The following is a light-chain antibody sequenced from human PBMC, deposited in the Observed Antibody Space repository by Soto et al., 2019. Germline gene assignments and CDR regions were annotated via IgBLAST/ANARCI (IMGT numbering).Light chain of an antibody. CDR3: QQYYNWPRT. CDR2: GAS. CDR1: ESVSSN. V-gene: IGKV3-15*01. Sequence: IVMTQSPDTLSVSPGERATLSCRASESVSSNVAWYQQKPGQAPRLLIYGASTGATGIADRFSGSGSGTEFTLTISSLHSEDFAVYYCQQYYNWPRTFGQGTKVDIK. J-gene: IGKJ1*01.